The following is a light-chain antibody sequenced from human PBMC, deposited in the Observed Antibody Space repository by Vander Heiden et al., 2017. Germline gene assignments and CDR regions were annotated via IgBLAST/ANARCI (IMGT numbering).Light chain of an antibody. V-gene: IGLV2-8*01. CDR2: EGS. Sequence: VTKLMMFEGSKRPSGVPDRFSGSKSGNTASPTASGRQAEDDADDYCCSSEGSNKPSVVFGGGTKLTVL. J-gene: IGLJ2*01. CDR3: CSSEGSNKPSVV.